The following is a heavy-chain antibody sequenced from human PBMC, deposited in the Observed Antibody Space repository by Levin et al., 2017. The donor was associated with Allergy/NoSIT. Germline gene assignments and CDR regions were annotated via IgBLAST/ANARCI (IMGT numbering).Heavy chain of an antibody. J-gene: IGHJ3*02. V-gene: IGHV3-23*01. CDR3: AKDPSGSYEAFDI. CDR2: ISGSGGTT. D-gene: IGHD1-26*01. Sequence: RAGGSLRLSCAASGFDFIYYGMSWVRQAPGKGLEWVSGISGSGGTTYYADSVKGRFAISRDNSKNTLYLQMNSLRVEDTALYYCAKDPSGSYEAFDIWGQGTMVTVSS. CDR1: GFDFIYYG.